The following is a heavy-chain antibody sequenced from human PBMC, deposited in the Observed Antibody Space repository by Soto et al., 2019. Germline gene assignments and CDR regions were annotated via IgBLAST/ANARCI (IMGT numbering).Heavy chain of an antibody. J-gene: IGHJ6*02. CDR3: ARDDPQYCSRTSCSAMDV. Sequence: VQLQESGPGLVKPSETLSLACTVSGVSINSYYWSWIRQSPGKGLEWIGYISDSGTTNQNPSLKSRVTMSLDTSKNQFSLKLTSVIAADTAMYYCARDDPQYCSRTSCSAMDVWGQGTTVTVSS. CDR1: GVSINSYY. V-gene: IGHV4-59*01. D-gene: IGHD2-2*01. CDR2: ISDSGTT.